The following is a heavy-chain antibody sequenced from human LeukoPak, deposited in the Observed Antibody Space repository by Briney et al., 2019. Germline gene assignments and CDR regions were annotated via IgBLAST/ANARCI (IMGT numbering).Heavy chain of an antibody. CDR1: GYTLTELS. J-gene: IGHJ4*02. CDR2: FDPEDGET. Sequence: ASVKVSCKVSGYTLTELSMHWVRQAPGKGLEWMGGFDPEDGETIYAQKFQGRVTMTEDTSTDTAYMELSSLRSEDTAVYYCATGPTTRYYYGSGSYLYPPFDYWGQGTLVTVSS. D-gene: IGHD3-10*01. V-gene: IGHV1-24*01. CDR3: ATGPTTRYYYGSGSYLYPPFDY.